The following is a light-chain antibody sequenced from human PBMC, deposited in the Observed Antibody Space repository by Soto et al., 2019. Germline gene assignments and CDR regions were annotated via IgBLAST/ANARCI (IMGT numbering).Light chain of an antibody. Sequence: IVLTQSPGTLSLSPGERATLSCRASQSVSSTSLAWYQQKPGQAPRLLIYGASTRATGIPDRFSGSGSGTDFTLTISRLEPEDFAVYYCQQYGSSPKLTFGGGTK. CDR2: GAS. J-gene: IGKJ4*01. V-gene: IGKV3-20*01. CDR3: QQYGSSPKLT. CDR1: QSVSSTS.